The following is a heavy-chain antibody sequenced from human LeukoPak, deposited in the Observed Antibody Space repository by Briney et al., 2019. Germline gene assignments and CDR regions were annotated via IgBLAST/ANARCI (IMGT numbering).Heavy chain of an antibody. CDR1: GFTFSDYW. J-gene: IGHJ4*02. Sequence: PGGSLRLSCAASGFTFSDYWMHWVRQTPGEGLVWVSRVISDGSSTSYADSVKGRFTISRDNAKNTLYLQMNSLRVEDTAVYYCARDGSLPDYWGQGTLVIVSS. CDR2: VISDGSST. V-gene: IGHV3-74*01. CDR3: ARDGSLPDY.